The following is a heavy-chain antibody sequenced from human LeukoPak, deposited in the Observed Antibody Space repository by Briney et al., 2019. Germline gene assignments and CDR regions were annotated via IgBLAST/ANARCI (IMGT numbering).Heavy chain of an antibody. CDR1: GYTFTSYD. V-gene: IGHV1-8*03. J-gene: IGHJ6*03. Sequence: GASVKVSCKASGYTFTSYDINWVRQATGQGLEWMGWMNPNSGNTGYAQKFQGRVTITRSTSISTAYMELSSLRSEDTAVYYCARDGPAASYYYYMDVWGKGTTVTVSS. CDR3: ARDGPAASYYYYMDV. D-gene: IGHD2-2*01. CDR2: MNPNSGNT.